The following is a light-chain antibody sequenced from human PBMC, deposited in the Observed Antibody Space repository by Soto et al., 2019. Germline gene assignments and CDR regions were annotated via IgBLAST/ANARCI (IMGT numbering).Light chain of an antibody. V-gene: IGKV3-20*01. CDR2: GAS. CDR1: QGVSSSY. J-gene: IGKJ5*01. Sequence: IVLTQSPATLPLTPGERATLSYRASQGVSSSYLAWYQQKPGQAPRLLIYGASSRATGIPDRFSGSGSGTDFTLTISRLEPEDFAVYYCQQYNNWPPTFGQGTRLEIK. CDR3: QQYNNWPPT.